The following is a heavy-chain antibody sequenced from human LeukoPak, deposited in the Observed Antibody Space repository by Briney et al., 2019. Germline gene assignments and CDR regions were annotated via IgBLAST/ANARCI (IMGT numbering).Heavy chain of an antibody. CDR1: GGXLSGFY. Sequence: SETLSLTCAVYGGXLSGFYCSWIREPPGKGLKWIGEINHSGGTNFNPSLKSRVTISVDTSKSHFSLRLSSVTGADTAVYYCATTRPGPTYFYYGLGVWGQGITVTVSS. CDR3: ATTRPGPTYFYYGLGV. J-gene: IGHJ6*02. V-gene: IGHV4-34*01. D-gene: IGHD4-17*01. CDR2: INHSGGT.